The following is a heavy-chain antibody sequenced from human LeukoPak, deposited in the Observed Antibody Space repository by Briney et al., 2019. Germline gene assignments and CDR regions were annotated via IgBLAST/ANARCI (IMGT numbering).Heavy chain of an antibody. J-gene: IGHJ4*02. CDR2: ISSPSI. D-gene: IGHD6-19*01. CDR1: GFTFSNYA. V-gene: IGHV3-48*04. Sequence: GGSLRLSCAASGFTFSNYAMSWVRQAPGKGLEWVSYISSPSIHYADSVKGRFTISRDNAKNSLYLQMNSLRAEDTAVYYCASRRVAVPSSRAFDYWGQGTLVTVSS. CDR3: ASRRVAVPSSRAFDY.